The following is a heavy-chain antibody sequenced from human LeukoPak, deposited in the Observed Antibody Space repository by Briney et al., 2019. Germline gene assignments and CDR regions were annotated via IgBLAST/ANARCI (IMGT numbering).Heavy chain of an antibody. Sequence: GGSLRLSCAASGFIFSSYGMHWVRQAPGKGLEWVSVISYDGSNKYYADSVKGRFTISRDNSKNTLYLQMNSLRAEDTAVYYCAKDSGSYPDGKLDYWGQGTLVTVSS. CDR1: GFIFSSYG. D-gene: IGHD1-26*01. CDR2: ISYDGSNK. CDR3: AKDSGSYPDGKLDY. J-gene: IGHJ4*02. V-gene: IGHV3-30*18.